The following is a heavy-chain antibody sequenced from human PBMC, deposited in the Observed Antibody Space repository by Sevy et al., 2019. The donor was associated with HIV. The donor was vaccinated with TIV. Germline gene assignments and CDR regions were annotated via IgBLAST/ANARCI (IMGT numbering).Heavy chain of an antibody. D-gene: IGHD4-17*01. CDR2: ISASGGHT. CDR1: GFTFSSYA. CDR3: AKARLGDFFDY. V-gene: IGHV3-23*01. Sequence: GGSLRLSCAASGFTFSSYAMNWVRQAPGKGPEWVSTISASGGHTFFADSVKGRFNTYRDNSKNTLYLQMNSLRAEDTAVYFCAKARLGDFFDYWGQGTLVTVSS. J-gene: IGHJ4*02.